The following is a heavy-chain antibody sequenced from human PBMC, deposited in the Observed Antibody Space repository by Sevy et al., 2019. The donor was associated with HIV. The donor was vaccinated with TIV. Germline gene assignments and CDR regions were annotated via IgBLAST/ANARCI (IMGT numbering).Heavy chain of an antibody. J-gene: IGHJ4*02. Sequence: GGSLRLSCAASGFTIRSYAMHWVRQAPGKGLEWVTGISYDGTNKYYGDSVKGRFTISRDNSKNTLYLQMNSLRDEDTAIYYCAKDASSQWLNYFFDYWGQGTLVTVSS. CDR3: AKDASSQWLNYFFDY. V-gene: IGHV3-30*04. CDR1: GFTIRSYA. CDR2: ISYDGTNK. D-gene: IGHD6-19*01.